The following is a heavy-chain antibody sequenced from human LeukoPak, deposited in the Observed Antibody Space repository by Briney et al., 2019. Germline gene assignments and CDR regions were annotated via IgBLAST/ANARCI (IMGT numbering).Heavy chain of an antibody. CDR2: INPNSGGT. D-gene: IGHD5-18*01. CDR1: GYTFTGYY. J-gene: IGHJ4*02. Sequence: ASVKVSCKASGYTFTGYYMHWVRQAPGQVLEWMGWINPNSGGTNYAQKFQGRVTMTRDTSISTAYMELSRLRSDDTAVYYCAREEGYSYGSYFDYWGQGTLVTVSS. CDR3: AREEGYSYGSYFDY. V-gene: IGHV1-2*02.